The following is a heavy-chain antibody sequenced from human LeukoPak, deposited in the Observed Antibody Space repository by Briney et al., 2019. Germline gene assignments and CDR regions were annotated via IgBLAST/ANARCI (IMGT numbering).Heavy chain of an antibody. V-gene: IGHV4-30-2*01. Sequence: SQTLSLTYTFSGGSISIGGYYWSWIPQPPGKGLEWIGYIYHSGSTYYNPSLKSRVTISVDRSKNQFSLKLSSVTAADTAVYYCARGYCSSTSCLYNWFDTWGQGTMVTVSS. CDR2: IYHSGST. J-gene: IGHJ5*02. CDR3: ARGYCSSTSCLYNWFDT. CDR1: GGSISIGGYY. D-gene: IGHD2-2*01.